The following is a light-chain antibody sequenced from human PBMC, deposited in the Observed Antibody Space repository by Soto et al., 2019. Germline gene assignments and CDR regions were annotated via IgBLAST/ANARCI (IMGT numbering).Light chain of an antibody. Sequence: DVQVTQSPSFVSASVGDRVTITCRASKGIGTWLAWYQVKPGKAPNLLIYGATNLQSGVPSRFSGSGLGTHFTLTIFNLQPEDLATYYFQQTNSFPITFGQGTRLDI. V-gene: IGKV1D-12*01. J-gene: IGKJ5*01. CDR1: KGIGTW. CDR2: GAT. CDR3: QQTNSFPIT.